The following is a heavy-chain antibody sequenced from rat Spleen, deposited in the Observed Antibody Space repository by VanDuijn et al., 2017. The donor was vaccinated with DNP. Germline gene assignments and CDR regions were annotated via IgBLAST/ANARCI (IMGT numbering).Heavy chain of an antibody. CDR1: GFSLSDYY. D-gene: IGHD3-8*01. Sequence: EVQLVESGGGLVQPGRSLKLSCAASGFSLSDYYMAWVRQAPTKGLEWVAAISFDGSGTYFRPSVKGRFSISRDNAQSALFLQMDSLRPEDTATYYCARSSPFAYWGQGTLVTVSS. J-gene: IGHJ3*01. CDR3: ARSSPFAY. CDR2: ISFDGSGT. V-gene: IGHV5-7*01.